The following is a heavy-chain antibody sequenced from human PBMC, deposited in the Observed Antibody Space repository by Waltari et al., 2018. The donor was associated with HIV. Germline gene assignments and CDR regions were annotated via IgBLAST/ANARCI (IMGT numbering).Heavy chain of an antibody. V-gene: IGHV3-33*06. CDR1: GFTFSSYG. CDR2: ILYDGSNK. J-gene: IGHJ4*02. CDR3: AKDQGGATYIFDY. D-gene: IGHD1-26*01. Sequence: QVQLVESGGGVVQPGRSLRLSCAASGFTFSSYGMPWVRQAPGKGLEWVSVILYDGSNKYYAGSVKGRFTISRDNSKNTLYLQMNSLRAEDTAVYYCAKDQGGATYIFDYWGQGTLVTVSS.